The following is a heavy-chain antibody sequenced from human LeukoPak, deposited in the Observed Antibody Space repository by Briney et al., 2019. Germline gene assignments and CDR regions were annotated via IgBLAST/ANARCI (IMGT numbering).Heavy chain of an antibody. CDR2: ISGYNDNA. Sequence: ASVKVSCKASGYTFTTYGISWVRQAPGQGLEWMGWISGYNDNANYVQEFQGRVTMTTDTSASTAYMELRSLRSDDTAVYYCAREGWKSRTWIGLNLWGQGTVVVVSS. J-gene: IGHJ3*01. CDR3: AREGWKSRTWIGLNL. V-gene: IGHV1-18*01. CDR1: GYTFTTYG. D-gene: IGHD1-1*01.